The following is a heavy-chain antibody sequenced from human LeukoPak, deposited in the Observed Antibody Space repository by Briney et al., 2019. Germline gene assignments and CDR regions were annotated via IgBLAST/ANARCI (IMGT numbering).Heavy chain of an antibody. CDR3: ARVSPEIVVVTGTGAPDY. CDR2: IWYDGSNK. D-gene: IGHD2-21*02. J-gene: IGHJ4*02. CDR1: GFTFSSYG. Sequence: GGSLRLSCAASGFTFSSYGMHWVRRAPGKGLEWVAVIWYDGSNKYYADSVKGRFTISRDNSKNTEYLQMNSLRAEDTAVYYCARVSPEIVVVTGTGAPDYWGQGTLVTVSS. V-gene: IGHV3-33*01.